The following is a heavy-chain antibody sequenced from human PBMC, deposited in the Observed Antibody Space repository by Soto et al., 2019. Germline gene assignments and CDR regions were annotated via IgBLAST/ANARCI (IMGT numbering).Heavy chain of an antibody. V-gene: IGHV5-51*01. D-gene: IGHD6-13*01. CDR2: IYPGDSDI. CDR1: GYSFTSYW. CDR3: ARHGEAAGTLSRFDP. J-gene: IGHJ5*02. Sequence: EVQLVQSGAEVKKPGESLKISCKGSGYSFTSYWIGWVRQMPGKGLEWMGIIYPGDSDIRYSPTFQGQVTISADKSISTAYLQWTSLKASDTAMYYCARHGEAAGTLSRFDPWGQGTLVTVSS.